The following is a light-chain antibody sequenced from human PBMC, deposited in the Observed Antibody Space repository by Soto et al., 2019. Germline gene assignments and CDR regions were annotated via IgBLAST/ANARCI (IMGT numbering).Light chain of an antibody. CDR2: GAS. Sequence: EIVMKQSPATLYVSTRERATLSCRASQSVSSNLAWYQQKPGQAPRLLIYGASTRATGIPARFSGSGSGTEFTLTISSLQSEDFAVYYCQQDNNLPRTFGQGTKVDIK. J-gene: IGKJ1*01. CDR3: QQDNNLPRT. CDR1: QSVSSN. V-gene: IGKV3-15*01.